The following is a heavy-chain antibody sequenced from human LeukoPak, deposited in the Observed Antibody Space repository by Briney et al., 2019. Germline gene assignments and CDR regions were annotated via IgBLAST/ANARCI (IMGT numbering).Heavy chain of an antibody. J-gene: IGHJ5*02. CDR1: GYTFTGYF. D-gene: IGHD3-10*01. CDR2: INPKSGGT. Sequence: ASVKVSCKASGYTFTGYFLHWVRQAPGQGLEWMGWINPKSGGTKYAQKFQDRVNMTRDTSISTAYMELARLESADTAVFYCARGDPLQSFGDLPRAGLDPWGQGTLVTVSS. CDR3: ARGDPLQSFGDLPRAGLDP. V-gene: IGHV1-2*02.